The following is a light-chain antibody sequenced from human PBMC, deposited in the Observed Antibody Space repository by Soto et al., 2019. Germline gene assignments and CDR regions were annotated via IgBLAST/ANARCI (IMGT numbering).Light chain of an antibody. CDR3: SSYTSSSTLGV. V-gene: IGLV2-14*01. J-gene: IGLJ2*01. CDR2: EVS. Sequence: QSALTQPASVSGSPGQSITISCTGTSSDVGGYNYVSWYQQHPGKAPKLMIYEVSNRPSGVSNRFSGSKSGNTASLTISGLQAEDEADSYCSSYTSSSTLGVFGGGTQLTVL. CDR1: SSDVGGYNY.